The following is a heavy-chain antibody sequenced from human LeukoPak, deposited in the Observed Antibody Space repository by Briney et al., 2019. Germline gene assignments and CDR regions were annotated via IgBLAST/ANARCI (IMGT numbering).Heavy chain of an antibody. Sequence: PSETLSLTCTVSGGSISSYYWNWIRQPPGKGLEWIGNIYYSGSTNYNPSLKRRVTISVDTSRNQFSLKLSSVTAADTAEYYCARDGGDWFDPWGQGTLVTVSS. CDR2: IYYSGST. D-gene: IGHD2-21*01. CDR1: GGSISSYY. J-gene: IGHJ5*02. V-gene: IGHV4-59*01. CDR3: ARDGGDWFDP.